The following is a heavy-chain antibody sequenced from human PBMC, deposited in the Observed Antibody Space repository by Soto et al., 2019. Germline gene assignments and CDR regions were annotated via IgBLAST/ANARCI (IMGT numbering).Heavy chain of an antibody. V-gene: IGHV4-59*01. CDR3: ARDVGSGTKYFDY. CDR1: GGSISYYY. D-gene: IGHD3-10*01. CDR2: IYYSGST. J-gene: IGHJ4*02. Sequence: PSETLSLTCTVSGGSISYYYWSWIRQPPGKGLEWIGYIYYSGSTNYNPSLKSRVTISVDTSKNQFSLKLSSVTAADTAVYYCARDVGSGTKYFDYWGQGTLVTVSP.